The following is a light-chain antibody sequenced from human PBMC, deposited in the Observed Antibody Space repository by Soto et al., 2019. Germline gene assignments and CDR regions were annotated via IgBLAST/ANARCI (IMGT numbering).Light chain of an antibody. CDR2: AAS. CDR1: QSFSRG. Sequence: DIDMTQSPSTLPASVGDRVTITCRASQSFSRGLAWYQQKPGKAPNLLIYAASSLQSGVPSRFSGSGSGTDFTLTISSLQPEDFATYYCQQSYRTWTFGQGTKVDI. V-gene: IGKV1-39*01. J-gene: IGKJ1*01. CDR3: QQSYRTWT.